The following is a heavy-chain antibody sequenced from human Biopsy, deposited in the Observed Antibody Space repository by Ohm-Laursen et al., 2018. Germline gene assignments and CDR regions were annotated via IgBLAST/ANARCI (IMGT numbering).Heavy chain of an antibody. Sequence: SLRLSCAAPGFTFHTYAMNWVRQAPGKGLEWVAHIDVSDYNTYYADSVRGRFTISRVNSKQMVHLEINSLTADDTAVYYCVKQWGGYNFDSWGQGTLVTVSS. V-gene: IGHV3-23*01. CDR2: IDVSDYNT. D-gene: IGHD1-14*01. CDR1: GFTFHTYA. CDR3: VKQWGGYNFDS. J-gene: IGHJ5*01.